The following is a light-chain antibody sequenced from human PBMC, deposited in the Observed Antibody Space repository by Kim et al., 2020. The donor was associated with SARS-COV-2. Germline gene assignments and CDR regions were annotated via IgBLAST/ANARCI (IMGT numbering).Light chain of an antibody. CDR1: SDKIGDQG. CDR3: SAWDSRLNAWV. Sequence: QIATLPGPGNSDKIGDQGASWLQQHQGHPPKPLSYVTNIRPSGISERFSASRSGNTASLTIAGLQPEDEADYYCSAWDSRLNAWVFGGGTQLTVL. CDR2: VTN. J-gene: IGLJ3*02. V-gene: IGLV10-54*04.